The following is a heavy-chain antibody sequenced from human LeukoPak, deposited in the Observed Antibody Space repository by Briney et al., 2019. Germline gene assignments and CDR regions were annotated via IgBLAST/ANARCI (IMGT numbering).Heavy chain of an antibody. CDR2: IYHSGST. Sequence: PSETLSLTCAVSGYSISSGYYWGWIRPPPGKGLEWIGSIYHSGSTYYNPSLKSRVTISVDTSKNQFSLRLSSVTAADTAVYCCAREGQKNIAVAGKFDYWGQGTLVTVSS. J-gene: IGHJ4*02. CDR3: AREGQKNIAVAGKFDY. V-gene: IGHV4-38-2*02. CDR1: GYSISSGYY. D-gene: IGHD6-19*01.